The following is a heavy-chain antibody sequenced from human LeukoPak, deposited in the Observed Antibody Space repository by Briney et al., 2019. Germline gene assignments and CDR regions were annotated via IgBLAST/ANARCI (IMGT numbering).Heavy chain of an antibody. Sequence: GGSLTLSCAATGFTNNSNYMSWARQAPGKGLERVSVIYSGGSTYYADSVKGRFTISRDNSKNTLYLQMNSLRAEDTAVYYCARVFNYYYDSSGYLTDYWGQGTLVSVSS. V-gene: IGHV3-53*01. D-gene: IGHD3-22*01. CDR1: GFTNNSNY. J-gene: IGHJ4*02. CDR3: ARVFNYYYDSSGYLTDY. CDR2: IYSGGST.